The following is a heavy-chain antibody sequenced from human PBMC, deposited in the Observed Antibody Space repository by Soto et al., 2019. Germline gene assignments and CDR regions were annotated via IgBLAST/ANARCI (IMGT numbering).Heavy chain of an antibody. CDR2: ISPYNGHT. D-gene: IGHD3-10*01. V-gene: IGHV1-18*04. CDR1: GYTFTTYG. Sequence: QVQLVQSGPEVKKPGASVKVSCQTSGYTFTTYGISWVRQAPRQGLEWLGWISPYNGHTNYAQKFQGRVTMTTDTSTSTAYMELRNLRSDDTAVYYCTRVAGIPAMPDESWGQGTLVTVSS. CDR3: TRVAGIPAMPDES. J-gene: IGHJ4*02.